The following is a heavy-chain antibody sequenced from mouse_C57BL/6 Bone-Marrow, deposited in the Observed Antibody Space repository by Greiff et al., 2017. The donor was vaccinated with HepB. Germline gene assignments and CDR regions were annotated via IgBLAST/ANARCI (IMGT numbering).Heavy chain of an antibody. Sequence: EVMLVESEGGLVQPGSSMKLSCTASGFTFSDYYMAWVRQVPEKGLEWVANINYDGSSTYYLDSLKSRFIISRDNAKNILYLQMSSLKSEDTDTYNCARELDYFDYCGQGTTLTVSS. CDR1: GFTFSDYY. J-gene: IGHJ2*01. CDR3: ARELDYFDY. V-gene: IGHV5-16*01. CDR2: INYDGSST.